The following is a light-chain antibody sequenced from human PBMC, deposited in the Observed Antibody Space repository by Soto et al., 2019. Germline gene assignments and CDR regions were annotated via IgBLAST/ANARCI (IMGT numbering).Light chain of an antibody. CDR3: SSYTSATTYV. V-gene: IGLV2-14*01. Sequence: QSVLTQPASVSGSPGPSITISCTGTSSDVGAYNYASWYQQYPGEAPKVIIYDVSHRPAGVSNRFSGSKSGNTASLTISGLQTQDEADYYCSSYTSATTYVFGTGTKVTVL. CDR2: DVS. J-gene: IGLJ1*01. CDR1: SSDVGAYNY.